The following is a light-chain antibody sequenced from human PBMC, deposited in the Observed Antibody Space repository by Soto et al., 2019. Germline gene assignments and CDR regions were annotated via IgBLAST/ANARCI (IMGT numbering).Light chain of an antibody. Sequence: EIVLTQSPGTLSLSPGEISTLSCRASQSVSSSYLAWYQQKPGQAPRLLIYGASSRATGIPDRFSGSGSGTDFTLTINRLEPEDFAVYYCQDYGTSWTFGQGTKVDIK. CDR3: QDYGTSWT. J-gene: IGKJ1*01. V-gene: IGKV3-20*01. CDR2: GAS. CDR1: QSVSSSY.